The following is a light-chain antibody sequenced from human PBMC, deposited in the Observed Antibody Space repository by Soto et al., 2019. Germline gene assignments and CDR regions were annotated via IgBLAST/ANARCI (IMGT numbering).Light chain of an antibody. CDR1: QSISSSY. CDR3: QQYCSSART. V-gene: IGKV3-20*01. CDR2: GAS. J-gene: IGKJ4*01. Sequence: EIVLTQSPGTLSVSAGERATVSCRASQSISSSYLTWYQQKPGKAPRLLIYGASSSATGIPARFSGSGSGTDFTLTISSLQPEDFAVYYCQQYCSSARTFGEGTKVDIK.